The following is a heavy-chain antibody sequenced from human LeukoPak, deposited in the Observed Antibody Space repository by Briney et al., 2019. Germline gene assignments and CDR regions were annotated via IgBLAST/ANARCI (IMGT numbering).Heavy chain of an antibody. Sequence: SETLSLTCTVSGDSISTTSYYWAWIRQPPGKGLEWIASVYYTGSTYYSPSLRSRVTISVDTSNNQFSLRLSSLSVADTAVYFCARTQRGSYFWGRGTLVTVSS. J-gene: IGHJ4*02. V-gene: IGHV4-39*01. D-gene: IGHD1-26*01. CDR3: ARTQRGSYF. CDR2: VYYTGST. CDR1: GDSISTTSYY.